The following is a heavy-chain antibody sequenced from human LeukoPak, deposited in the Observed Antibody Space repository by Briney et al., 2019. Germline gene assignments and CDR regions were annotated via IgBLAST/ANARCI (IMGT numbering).Heavy chain of an antibody. CDR2: ISNGGTE. Sequence: GRSLRLSCAASGFTFSDFGMNWVRQAPGKGLEWVASISNGGTEFYADSVKGRFAIPRDTSTNTLSLQMNSLRAEDTAVYFCARRTGDTRFCSRFSCFLPDYWGQGTLVTVSS. CDR3: ARRTGDTRFCSRFSCFLPDY. CDR1: GFTFSDFG. V-gene: IGHV3-30*01. D-gene: IGHD2-2*01. J-gene: IGHJ4*02.